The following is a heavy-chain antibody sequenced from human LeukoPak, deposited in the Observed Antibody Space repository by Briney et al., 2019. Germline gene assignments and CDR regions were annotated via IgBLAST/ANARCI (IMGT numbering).Heavy chain of an antibody. D-gene: IGHD1-26*01. CDR2: TFAGYSYS. CDR1: GYNFTPYW. Sequence: GESLKISCQSFGYNFTPYWIVWVRQMPGKGLEWMGITFAGYSYSIYSPSFQGQVTMSVDKSISTAYLQWSSLKASDTAMYYCARRLGATKRFDPWGQGTLVTVSS. J-gene: IGHJ5*02. V-gene: IGHV5-51*01. CDR3: ARRLGATKRFDP.